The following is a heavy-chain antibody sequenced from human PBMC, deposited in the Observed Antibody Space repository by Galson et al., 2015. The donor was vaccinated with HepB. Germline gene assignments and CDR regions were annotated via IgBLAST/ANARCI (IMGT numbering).Heavy chain of an antibody. CDR3: ARDLTMVRGVFNEGADY. D-gene: IGHD3-10*01. Sequence: SLRLSCAASGFSFSRYFMNWVRQAPGKGLEWVSSISSSSGYIYYADSVKGRFTISRDNAKNSLYLQMNSLRAEDTAVYFCARDLTMVRGVFNEGADYWGQGTLVTVSS. CDR1: GFSFSRYF. J-gene: IGHJ4*02. CDR2: ISSSSGYI. V-gene: IGHV3-21*01.